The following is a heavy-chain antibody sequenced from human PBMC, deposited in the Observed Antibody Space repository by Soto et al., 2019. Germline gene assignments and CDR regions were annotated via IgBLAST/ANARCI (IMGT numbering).Heavy chain of an antibody. J-gene: IGHJ4*02. V-gene: IGHV3-30-3*01. CDR1: GFTFSSYA. Sequence: GGSLRLSCAASGFTFSSYAMHWVRQAPGKGLEWVAVISYDGSNKYYADSVKGRFTISRDNSKNTLYLQMNSLRAEDTAVYYCARDRNYNWNYVPFDYWGQGTLVTVSS. D-gene: IGHD1-7*01. CDR3: ARDRNYNWNYVPFDY. CDR2: ISYDGSNK.